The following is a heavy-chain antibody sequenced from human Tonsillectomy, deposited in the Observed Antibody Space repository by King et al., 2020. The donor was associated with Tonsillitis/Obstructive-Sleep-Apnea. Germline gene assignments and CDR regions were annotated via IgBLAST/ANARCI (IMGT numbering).Heavy chain of an antibody. CDR2: ISSSSSYI. D-gene: IGHD1-1*01. J-gene: IGHJ5*02. V-gene: IGHV3-21*01. CDR3: AARGNDAETKYLPDHGRQELHWFDP. CDR1: GFTFSTYS. Sequence: DVQLVESGGGLVKPGGSLRLSCAASGFTFSTYSMNWVRQAPGKGLEWVSSISSSSSYIYYADSVKGRFTISRDNAKNSLYLQMNSLRAEDTAVYYCAARGNDAETKYLPDHGRQELHWFDPWGQGTLVTVSS.